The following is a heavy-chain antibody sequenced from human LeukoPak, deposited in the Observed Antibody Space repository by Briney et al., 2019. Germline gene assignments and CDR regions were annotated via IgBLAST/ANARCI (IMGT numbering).Heavy chain of an antibody. CDR3: ASGAYYNFWSGYYTHWFDP. J-gene: IGHJ5*02. Sequence: PSETLSLTCAVYGGSFSGYYWSWIRQPPGKGLEWIGEINHSGSTNYNPSLKSRVTISVDTSKNQFSLKLSSVTAADTAVYYCASGAYYNFWSGYYTHWFDPWGQGTLVTVSS. CDR1: GGSFSGYY. V-gene: IGHV4-34*01. CDR2: INHSGST. D-gene: IGHD3-3*01.